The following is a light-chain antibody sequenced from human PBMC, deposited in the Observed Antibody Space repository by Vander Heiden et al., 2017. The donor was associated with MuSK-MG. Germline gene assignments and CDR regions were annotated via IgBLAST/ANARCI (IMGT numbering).Light chain of an antibody. Sequence: DIVITQSPDSLAVSLGARATIHCQSSQSVYSSNNQNTLSWYQQKPGHPPKLLIYCASTRESGVPDRFSGSGSGTDFTLTISSLQAEDVAVYYCHQYDSTPRTFGQGTKVEIQ. J-gene: IGKJ1*01. V-gene: IGKV4-1*01. CDR2: CAS. CDR1: QSVYSSNNQNT. CDR3: HQYDSTPRT.